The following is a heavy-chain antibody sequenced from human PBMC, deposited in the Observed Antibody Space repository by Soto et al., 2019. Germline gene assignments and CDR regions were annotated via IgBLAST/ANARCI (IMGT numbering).Heavy chain of an antibody. CDR3: AKGGRQWLVTSDFNY. V-gene: IGHV3-30*18. J-gene: IGHJ4*02. Sequence: VQLVESGGGVVQPGRSLRLSCAASGFTFSDYAMHWVRQAPGKGLEWVAVVSHDGRNTHYADSVKGRFTISRDSSKNTLSREMTSLRAEDTAVYSCAKGGRQWLVTSDFNYWGQGALVTVSS. CDR1: GFTFSDYA. D-gene: IGHD6-19*01. CDR2: VSHDGRNT.